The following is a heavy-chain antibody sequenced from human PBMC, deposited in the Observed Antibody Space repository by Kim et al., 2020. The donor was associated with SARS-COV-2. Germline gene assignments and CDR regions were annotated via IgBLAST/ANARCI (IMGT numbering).Heavy chain of an antibody. V-gene: IGHV3-23*01. CDR1: GFTFSSYA. Sequence: LSLTCAASGFTFSSYAMGWVRQAPGKGLEWVSAISAYGGSYYADSVKGRFTISRDNSKNTLYLQMNSLRAEDTAVYYCAKNWNGDYWGQGTLVTVSS. J-gene: IGHJ4*02. D-gene: IGHD1-1*01. CDR2: ISAYGGS. CDR3: AKNWNGDY.